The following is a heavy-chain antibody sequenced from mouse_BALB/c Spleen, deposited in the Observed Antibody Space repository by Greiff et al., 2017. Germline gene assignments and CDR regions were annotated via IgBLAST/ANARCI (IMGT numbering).Heavy chain of an antibody. CDR1: GFTFSSYA. CDR2: ISSGGST. J-gene: IGHJ1*01. CDR3: ARGSLLRLGYFDV. V-gene: IGHV5-6-5*01. D-gene: IGHD1-2*01. Sequence: DVKLVESGGGLVKPGGSLKLSCAASGFTFSSYAMSWVRQTPEKRLEWVASISSGGSTYYPDSVKGRFTISRDNARNILYLQMSSLRSEDTAMYYCARGSLLRLGYFDVWGAGTTVTVSS.